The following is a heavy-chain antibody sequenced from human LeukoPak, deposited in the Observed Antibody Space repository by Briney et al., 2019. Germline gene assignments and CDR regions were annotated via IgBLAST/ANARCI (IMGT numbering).Heavy chain of an antibody. CDR1: GYTLTSYG. D-gene: IGHD1-1*01. J-gene: IGHJ4*02. CDR3: ATDDVTTGTKTALGY. V-gene: IGHV1-18*01. CDR2: ISTYNGNT. Sequence: ASVKVSCKASGYTLTSYGITWVRQAPGQGLEWMGWISTYNGNTNYAQRVQGRVTMTTDTSTSTAYMELRSLRSEDTAVYYCATDDVTTGTKTALGYWGQGTLVTVSS.